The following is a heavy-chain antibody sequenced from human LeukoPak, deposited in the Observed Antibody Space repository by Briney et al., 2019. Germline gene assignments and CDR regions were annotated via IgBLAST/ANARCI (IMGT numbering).Heavy chain of an antibody. V-gene: IGHV1-69*05. D-gene: IGHD2-15*01. Sequence: SVKVSCKASGGTFSSYAISWVRQAPGQGLEWMGGIIPIFGTANYAQKFQGRVTITTDESTSTAYMELSSLRSEDTAVYYCARDVVVAATPYGMDVWGQGTTVTVSS. CDR1: GGTFSSYA. CDR3: ARDVVVAATPYGMDV. CDR2: IIPIFGTA. J-gene: IGHJ6*02.